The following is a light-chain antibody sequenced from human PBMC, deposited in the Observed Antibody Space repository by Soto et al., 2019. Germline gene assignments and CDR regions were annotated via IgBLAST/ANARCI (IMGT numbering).Light chain of an antibody. V-gene: IGKV1-39*01. J-gene: IGKJ2*01. CDR1: QSISNF. CDR3: QQSYSTQMYT. Sequence: DIQMTQSPSSLSASIGDRVTVTCRSSQSISNFLNWYQQKPGKAPELLIHAASSLQTGVPSRFSGSGSGTDFTLTITSLQPEDFATYYCQQSYSTQMYTFGQGTKLEIK. CDR2: AAS.